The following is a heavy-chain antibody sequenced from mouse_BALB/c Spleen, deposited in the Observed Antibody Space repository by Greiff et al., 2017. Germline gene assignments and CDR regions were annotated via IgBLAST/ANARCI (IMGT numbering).Heavy chain of an antibody. V-gene: IGHV5-17*02. D-gene: IGHD2-14*01. CDR3: ARSGYRFYYFDY. J-gene: IGHJ2*01. CDR2: ISSGSSTI. Sequence: EVKLMESGGGLVQPGGSRKLSCAASGFTFSSFGMHWVRQAPEKGLEWVAYISSGSSTIYYADTVKGRFTISRDNPKNTLFLQMTSLRSEDTAMYYCARSGYRFYYFDYWGQGTTLTVSS. CDR1: GFTFSSFG.